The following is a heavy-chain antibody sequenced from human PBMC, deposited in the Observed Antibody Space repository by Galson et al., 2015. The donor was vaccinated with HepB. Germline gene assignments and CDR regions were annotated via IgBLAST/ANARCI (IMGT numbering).Heavy chain of an antibody. Sequence: SLRLSCAASGFTFRTYGMHWVRQAPGKGLEWVAVTSYDGSSKYYADSVKGRFTISRDNSKNTLYLQMNSLRPEDTAVYYCAKDIAGYISGPDYWGQGTLVTVSS. V-gene: IGHV3-30*18. J-gene: IGHJ4*02. CDR3: AKDIAGYISGPDY. D-gene: IGHD6-19*01. CDR2: TSYDGSSK. CDR1: GFTFRTYG.